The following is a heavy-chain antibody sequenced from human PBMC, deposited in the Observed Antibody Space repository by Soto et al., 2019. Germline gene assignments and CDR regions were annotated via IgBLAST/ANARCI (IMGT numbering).Heavy chain of an antibody. V-gene: IGHV1-24*01. CDR2: FDPEDGET. CDR3: ATSDGVYSSSSSAFDY. J-gene: IGHJ4*02. CDR1: GYTLTELS. Sequence: SVKVSCKVSGYTLTELSMHWVRQAPGKGLEWMGGFDPEDGETIYAQKFQGRVTMTEDTSTDTAYMELSSLRSEDTAVYYCATSDGVYSSSSSAFDYWGQGTLVTVSS. D-gene: IGHD6-6*01.